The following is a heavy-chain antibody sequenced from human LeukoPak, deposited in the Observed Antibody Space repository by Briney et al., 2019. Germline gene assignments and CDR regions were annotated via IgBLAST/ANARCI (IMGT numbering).Heavy chain of an antibody. D-gene: IGHD5-24*01. J-gene: IGHJ4*02. CDR3: AKDAISADGYWEYDS. CDR2: ILGGGRK. V-gene: IGHV3-23*01. Sequence: GGSLGLSCGASGFTFSSYSMSWVRQVPGKGLEWVSGILGGGRKYYADSVQGRFTISRDNSMNTLYLQMNNLRAEDTAVYYCAKDAISADGYWEYDSWGQGTLVTVSS. CDR1: GFTFSSYS.